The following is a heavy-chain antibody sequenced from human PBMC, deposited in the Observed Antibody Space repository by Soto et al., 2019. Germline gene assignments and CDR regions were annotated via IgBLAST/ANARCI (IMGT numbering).Heavy chain of an antibody. CDR3: ARWRYYDSSGYYYFYFDY. CDR2: IYHTGST. Sequence: SETLSLTCAVSGDSISSGYHWAWIRQSPGKGLEWVASIYHTGSTYYNPSLKSRVTISVDTSKNQFSLKLSSVTAADTAVYYCARWRYYDSSGYYYFYFDYWGQGTLVTVSS. J-gene: IGHJ4*02. CDR1: GDSISSGYH. V-gene: IGHV4-38-2*01. D-gene: IGHD3-22*01.